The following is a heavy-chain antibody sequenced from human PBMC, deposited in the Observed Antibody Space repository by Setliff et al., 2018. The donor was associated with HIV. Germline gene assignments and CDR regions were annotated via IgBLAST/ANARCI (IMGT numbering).Heavy chain of an antibody. CDR2: IISTFNTG. CDR1: GGTFSLYA. CDR3: AKPYRYSVVRDQGDMEI. J-gene: IGHJ6*03. V-gene: IGHV1-69*13. Sequence: SVKVSCKASGGTFSLYAINWVRQAPGQGLEWMGGIISTFNTGNYAQKFQGRVTITADGSTSTAYMELSSLRFEDTAVYYCAKPYRYSVVRDQGDMEIWGKETTVTVSS. D-gene: IGHD3-10*01.